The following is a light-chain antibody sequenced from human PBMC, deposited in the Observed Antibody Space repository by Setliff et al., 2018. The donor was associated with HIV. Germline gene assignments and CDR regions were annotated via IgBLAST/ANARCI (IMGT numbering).Light chain of an antibody. CDR1: SSDVGGYNY. V-gene: IGLV2-11*01. CDR3: CSYAGSYTWI. Sequence: QSALTQPRSVFGSPGQSVTISCTGTSSDVGGYNYVSWYQQHPGKAPKFMIYDVSKRPSGVPDRFSGSKSGNTASLTISGLQAEDEADYYCCSYAGSYTWIFGGGTKVTVL. CDR2: DVS. J-gene: IGLJ2*01.